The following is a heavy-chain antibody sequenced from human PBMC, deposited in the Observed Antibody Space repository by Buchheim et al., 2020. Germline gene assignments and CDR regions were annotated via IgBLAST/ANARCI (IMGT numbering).Heavy chain of an antibody. D-gene: IGHD3-16*02. CDR3: ARDQYDYVWGSYRYEYYYYGMDV. Sequence: EVQLVESGGGLVQPGGSLRLSCAASGFTFSSYSMNWVRQAPGKGLEWVSYISSSSSTIYYADSVKGRFTISRDNAKNSLYLQMNSLRAEDTAVYYCARDQYDYVWGSYRYEYYYYGMDVWGQGTT. CDR1: GFTFSSYS. CDR2: ISSSSSTI. J-gene: IGHJ6*02. V-gene: IGHV3-48*01.